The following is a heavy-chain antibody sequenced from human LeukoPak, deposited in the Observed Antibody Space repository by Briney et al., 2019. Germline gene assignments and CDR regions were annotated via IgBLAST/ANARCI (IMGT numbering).Heavy chain of an antibody. CDR2: ISAYNGNT. D-gene: IGHD2-2*01. CDR3: ARDSLGYCSSTSCSYGVY. Sequence: ASVKVSCKASGYTFTSYGISWVRQAPGQGLEWVGWISAYNGNTNYAQKLQGRVTMTTDTSTSTAYMELRSLRSDDTAVYYCARDSLGYCSSTSCSYGVYWGQGTLVTVSS. CDR1: GYTFTSYG. J-gene: IGHJ4*02. V-gene: IGHV1-18*01.